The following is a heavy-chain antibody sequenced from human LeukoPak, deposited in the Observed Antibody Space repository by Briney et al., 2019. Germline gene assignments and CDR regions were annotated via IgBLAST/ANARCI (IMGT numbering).Heavy chain of an antibody. CDR2: IYHNGNT. D-gene: IGHD3-10*01. V-gene: IGHV4-30-2*02. CDR1: GGSISSGGYS. Sequence: SETLSLTCAVSGGSISSGGYSWSWIRQPPGKGLEWIGYIYHNGNTYYSPSLKSRVTISVDRSKNQLSLKLSSVTAADTAVYYCARSTMVRGAYTSFDIWGQGTMVTVSS. CDR3: ARSTMVRGAYTSFDI. J-gene: IGHJ3*02.